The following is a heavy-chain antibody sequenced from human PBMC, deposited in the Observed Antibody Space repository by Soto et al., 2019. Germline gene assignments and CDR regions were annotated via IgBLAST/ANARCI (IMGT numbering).Heavy chain of an antibody. CDR1: GYTFTSYA. Sequence: ASVKVSCKASGYTFTSYAMHWVRQAPGQRLEWMGWINAGNGNTKYSQKFQGRVTITRDTSASTAYMELSSLRSEDTAVYYCASLGYCSSTSCYGGDFDYWGQGTLVTVSS. D-gene: IGHD2-2*01. J-gene: IGHJ4*02. V-gene: IGHV1-3*01. CDR3: ASLGYCSSTSCYGGDFDY. CDR2: INAGNGNT.